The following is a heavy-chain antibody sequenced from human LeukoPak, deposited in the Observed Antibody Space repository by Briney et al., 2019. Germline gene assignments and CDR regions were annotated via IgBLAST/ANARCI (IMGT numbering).Heavy chain of an antibody. CDR2: ITSSGSYI. V-gene: IGHV3-21*01. J-gene: IGHJ4*02. Sequence: GGSLRLSCAASGFIFSTYNMNWVRQAPGKGLEWVSSITSSGSYIYYADSVKGRFTISRDNAKNSLYLKMNSLRAEDTAVYYCARSSSGWYGDYWGQGTLVTVSA. CDR1: GFIFSTYN. D-gene: IGHD6-19*01. CDR3: ARSSSGWYGDY.